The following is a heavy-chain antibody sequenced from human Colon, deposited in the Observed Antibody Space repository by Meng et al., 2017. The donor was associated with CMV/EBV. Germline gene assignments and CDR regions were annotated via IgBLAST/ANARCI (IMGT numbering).Heavy chain of an antibody. V-gene: IGHV1-2*02. D-gene: IGHD6-13*01. CDR1: GYMFSDHH. J-gene: IGHJ6*02. CDR3: ARDSIASGGKVGVMDV. Sequence: VKVSCKASGYMFSDHHLHWVRQAPGQGLEWLGWINPHSAGTIYAKKFQGRVTMTRDTSIDTAYMDLRSLTSDDSAIYYCARDSIASGGKVGVMDVWGQGTTVTVSS. CDR2: INPHSAGT.